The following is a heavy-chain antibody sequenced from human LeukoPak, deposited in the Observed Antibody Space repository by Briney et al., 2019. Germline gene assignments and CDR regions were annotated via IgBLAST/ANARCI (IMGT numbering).Heavy chain of an antibody. CDR2: INHSGST. CDR1: GGSFSGYY. CDR3: ARGYSPRAFDI. Sequence: SETLSLTCAVYGGSFSGYYWSWIRQPPGKGLEWIGEINHSGSTNYNPSLKSRVTISVDTSKNQFSLKLSSVTAADTAVYYCARGYSPRAFDIWGQGTMVTVSS. D-gene: IGHD2-21*01. V-gene: IGHV4-34*01. J-gene: IGHJ3*02.